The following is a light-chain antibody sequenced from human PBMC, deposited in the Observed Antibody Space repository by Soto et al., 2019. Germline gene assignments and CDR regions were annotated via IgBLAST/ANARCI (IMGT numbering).Light chain of an antibody. CDR1: QSVSSN. CDR3: QQYNNWPRT. J-gene: IGKJ1*01. Sequence: DIVMPQSPSTLSLSPGERAPLSCRASQSVSSNLAWYQQKPGQAPRLLIYGASTRATGIPARFSGSGSGTEFTLTISSLQSEDFAVYYCQQYNNWPRTFGQGTKVDIK. V-gene: IGKV3-15*01. CDR2: GAS.